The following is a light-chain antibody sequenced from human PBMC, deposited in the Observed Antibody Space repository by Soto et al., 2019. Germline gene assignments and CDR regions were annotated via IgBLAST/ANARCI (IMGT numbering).Light chain of an antibody. V-gene: IGLV1-44*01. CDR3: AAWDDSRRVVG. CDR2: RNH. CDR1: RSNIGTYP. Sequence: QSVLTQSPSASATPGQRVTISCSGSRSNIGTYPVHWYQQLPGTAPTLLIFRNHQRPSGVPDRFSGSKSGTSASLAISGPQAADAADYYCAAWDDSRRVVGFGGGTKLTVL. J-gene: IGLJ2*01.